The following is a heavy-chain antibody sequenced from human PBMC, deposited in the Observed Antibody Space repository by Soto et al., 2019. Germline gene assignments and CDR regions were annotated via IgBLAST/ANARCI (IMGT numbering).Heavy chain of an antibody. Sequence: EVQLVESGGGLVQPGGSLRLSCAASGFTFNNFWMHWVRQAPGKGLVWVSRINTAGTITSYADSVKGRFSISRDNAKNTVYLQMNSLRDDDTAFYYCARDLTALGTPGDDFDYWGQGTLVTVSS. D-gene: IGHD1-1*01. CDR2: INTAGTIT. V-gene: IGHV3-74*01. J-gene: IGHJ4*02. CDR1: GFTFNNFW. CDR3: ARDLTALGTPGDDFDY.